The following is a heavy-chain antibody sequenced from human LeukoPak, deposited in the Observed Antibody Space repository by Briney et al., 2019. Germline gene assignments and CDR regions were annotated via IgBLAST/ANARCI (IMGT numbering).Heavy chain of an antibody. CDR1: GGTFSSYA. V-gene: IGHV1-69*04. Sequence: SVKVSCKASGGTFSSYAISWVRQAPGQGLEWMGRIIPILGIANYAQKFQGRVTITADKSTSTAYMELSSLRSEDTAVYYCARYEGHPGGMDVWGQGTTVTVSS. D-gene: IGHD3-16*01. CDR2: IIPILGIA. CDR3: ARYEGHPGGMDV. J-gene: IGHJ6*02.